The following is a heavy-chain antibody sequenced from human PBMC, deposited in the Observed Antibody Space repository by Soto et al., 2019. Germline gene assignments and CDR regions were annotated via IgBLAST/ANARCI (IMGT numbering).Heavy chain of an antibody. CDR3: GRGPSPRAPAGGTPYYYAMDV. V-gene: IGHV1-8*02. CDR2: MNPINGAT. Sequence: ASVKVSCKASGYDFTAYDINWVRQASGQGLEWMGWMNPINGATGTARRFQGRVSMTRNTATGTAYLELTSLRSDDTAVYYCGRGPSPRAPAGGTPYYYAMDVWGQGTTVTVSS. J-gene: IGHJ6*02. D-gene: IGHD6-13*01. CDR1: GYDFTAYD.